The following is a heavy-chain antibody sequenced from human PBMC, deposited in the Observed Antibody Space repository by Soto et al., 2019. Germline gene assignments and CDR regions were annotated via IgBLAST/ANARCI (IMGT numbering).Heavy chain of an antibody. Sequence: EVQLVESGGGLLQPGGSLTLSCTASGFTFSNYWMHWVRQAPGKGLVWVSRTKSDGRGTSYTDSVKGRFTISRDNAYNTLYLQMSNLRAEDTAVYYCARGGFDYGQGRMDVWGKGTTVIVSS. V-gene: IGHV3-74*01. D-gene: IGHD3-10*01. CDR2: TKSDGRGT. J-gene: IGHJ6*04. CDR1: GFTFSNYW. CDR3: ARGGFDYGQGRMDV.